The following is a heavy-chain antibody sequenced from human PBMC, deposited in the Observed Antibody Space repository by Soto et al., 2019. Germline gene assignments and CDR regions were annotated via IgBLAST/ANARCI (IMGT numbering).Heavy chain of an antibody. V-gene: IGHV1-69*08. Sequence: QVQLVQSGAEVKKPGSSVKVSCKASGGTFSSYTISLVRQAPGQGLEWMGRIIPILGIANYAQKFQGSVTITADNSTSTAYMELSSLRSEDTAVYYCAREVYAIEMGSFDIWGQGTMVTVSS. CDR2: IIPILGIA. J-gene: IGHJ3*02. CDR3: AREVYAIEMGSFDI. CDR1: GGTFSSYT. D-gene: IGHD2-8*01.